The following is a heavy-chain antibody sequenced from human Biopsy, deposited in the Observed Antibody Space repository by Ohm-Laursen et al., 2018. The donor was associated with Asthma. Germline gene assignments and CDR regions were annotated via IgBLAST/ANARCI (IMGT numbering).Heavy chain of an antibody. CDR3: ARDFTIGSGSPFHF. CDR1: GRPFGSYN. D-gene: IGHD3-10*01. CDR2: ISSLSRYK. Sequence: SLRLSCSASGRPFGSYNMHWVRQAPGKGLEWVSSISSLSRYKYYSDSLRGRVTISRDNAKSSLHLQMSSLRAEDTAVYFCARDFTIGSGSPFHFWGPGTLVTVSS. V-gene: IGHV3-21*01. J-gene: IGHJ4*01.